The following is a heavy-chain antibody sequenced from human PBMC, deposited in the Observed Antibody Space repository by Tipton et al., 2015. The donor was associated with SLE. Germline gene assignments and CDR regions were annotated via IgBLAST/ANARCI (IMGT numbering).Heavy chain of an antibody. D-gene: IGHD6-13*01. Sequence: TLSLTCTVSGGFISSYYWSWIRQPPGTGLEWIGYIYYSGSTNYNPSLKSRVTISVDTSKNQFSLKLSSVTAADTAVYYCARFVAAAGILYWGQGTLVTVSS. J-gene: IGHJ4*02. CDR2: IYYSGST. V-gene: IGHV4-59*01. CDR1: GGFISSYY. CDR3: ARFVAAAGILY.